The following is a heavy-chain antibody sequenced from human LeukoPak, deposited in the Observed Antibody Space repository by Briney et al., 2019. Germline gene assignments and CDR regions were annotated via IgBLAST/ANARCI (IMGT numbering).Heavy chain of an antibody. V-gene: IGHV3-23*01. D-gene: IGHD2-15*01. Sequence: GGSLRLSCAASGFTFSSYAMGWVRQAPGKGLEWVSAITASGGNTYYADSVKGRFTISRDNSKNTLYLQVNSLRAEDTAVYYCAKDQDGDFDYWGQGTLVTVSS. CDR3: AKDQDGDFDY. CDR2: ITASGGNT. J-gene: IGHJ4*02. CDR1: GFTFSSYA.